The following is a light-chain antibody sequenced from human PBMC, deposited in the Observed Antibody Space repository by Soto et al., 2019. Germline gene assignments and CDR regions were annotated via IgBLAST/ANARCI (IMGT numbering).Light chain of an antibody. CDR1: QSISVH. V-gene: IGKV1-39*01. CDR2: AAS. J-gene: IGKJ2*01. CDR3: QQSYITPYT. Sequence: DIQMTQSPPSLSASVGDTVTITCRASQSISVHLNWYQQKPGKVPKLLLYAASNLQSGVPSRFSGSESETDFPLTISSLQPEDFATYYCQQSYITPYTFGQGTKLQIK.